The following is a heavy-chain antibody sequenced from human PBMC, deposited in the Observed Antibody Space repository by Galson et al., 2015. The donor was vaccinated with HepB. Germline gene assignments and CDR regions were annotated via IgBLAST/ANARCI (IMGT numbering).Heavy chain of an antibody. D-gene: IGHD1-1*01. CDR2: ISSSSSYI. CDR3: AAELPNWNRPRGMDV. Sequence: SLRLSCAASGFTFSSYSMNWVRQAPGKGLEWVSSISSSSSYIYYADSVKGRFTISRDNAKNSLYLQMNSLRAEDTAVYYCAAELPNWNRPRGMDVWGQGTTVTVSS. CDR1: GFTFSSYS. J-gene: IGHJ6*02. V-gene: IGHV3-21*01.